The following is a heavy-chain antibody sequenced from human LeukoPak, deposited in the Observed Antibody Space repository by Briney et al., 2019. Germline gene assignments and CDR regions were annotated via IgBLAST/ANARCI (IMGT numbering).Heavy chain of an antibody. CDR3: ARDPGQNYGMDV. J-gene: IGHJ6*02. CDR2: IYYSGST. V-gene: IGHV4-59*01. CDR1: GGSISSYY. Sequence: SETLSLTCTVSGGSISSYYRSWIRQPPGKGLEWIGYIYYSGSTNYNPSLKSRVTISVDTSKNQFSLKLSSVTAADTAVYYCARDPGQNYGMDVWGQGTTVTVSS.